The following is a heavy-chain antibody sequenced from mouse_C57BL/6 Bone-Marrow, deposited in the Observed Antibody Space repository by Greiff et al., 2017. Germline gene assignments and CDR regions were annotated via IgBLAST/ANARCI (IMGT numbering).Heavy chain of an antibody. D-gene: IGHD1-1*01. V-gene: IGHV14-4*01. Sequence: VQLQQSGAELVRPGASVKLSCTASGFNIKDDYMHWVKQRPEQGLEWIGWIDPENGDTEYAPKFQGKATITADPSSNTAYLQLSSLTSEDTAVYYCTADYYCSSPWYFDVWGTGTTVTVSS. CDR3: TADYYCSSPWYFDV. CDR1: GFNIKDDY. J-gene: IGHJ1*03. CDR2: IDPENGDT.